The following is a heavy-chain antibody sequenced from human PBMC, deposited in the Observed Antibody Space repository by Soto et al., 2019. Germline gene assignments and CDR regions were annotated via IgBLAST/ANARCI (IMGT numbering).Heavy chain of an antibody. J-gene: IGHJ4*02. CDR3: ARSGYSYGPNPLLY. CDR2: IYYSGST. CDR1: GGSIRSGGYY. D-gene: IGHD5-18*01. Sequence: SETLSLTCTVSGGSIRSGGYYWSSIRQHPGKGLEWIGYIYYSGSTYYNPSLKSRVTISVDTSKNQFSLKLSSVTAADTAVYYCARSGYSYGPNPLLYWGQGTLVTVS. V-gene: IGHV4-31*03.